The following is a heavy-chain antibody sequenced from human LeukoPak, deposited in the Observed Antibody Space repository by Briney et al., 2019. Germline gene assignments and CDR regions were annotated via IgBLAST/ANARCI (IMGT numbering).Heavy chain of an antibody. CDR1: GDSVSGYY. V-gene: IGHV4-4*09. J-gene: IGHJ6*03. CDR2: FYTSANT. Sequence: SDTLSLTCTVSGDSVSGYYGSWIRQPPGKGLEWIGYFYTSANTNYNSSLKSRVTMSVDTSKNQFSLKLTSVTAADTAVYYCARGLRDEERHYGYYYMDVWGKGTTVTVSS. D-gene: IGHD3-22*01. CDR3: ARGLRDEERHYGYYYMDV.